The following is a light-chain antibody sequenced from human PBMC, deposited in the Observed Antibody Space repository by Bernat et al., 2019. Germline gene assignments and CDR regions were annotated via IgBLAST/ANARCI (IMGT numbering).Light chain of an antibody. CDR3: QQLNSFPIS. CDR1: QVIGTY. J-gene: IGKJ5*01. CDR2: GAS. Sequence: DIQLTHSPSFLSASVGDRVTITCRASQVIGTYVAWYQQKPGKAPNLLIYGASTFQYGVPSRFRGSGIGTEFTLTIISLQPDDSASYYCQQLNSFPISFGQWTRLVIK. V-gene: IGKV1-9*01.